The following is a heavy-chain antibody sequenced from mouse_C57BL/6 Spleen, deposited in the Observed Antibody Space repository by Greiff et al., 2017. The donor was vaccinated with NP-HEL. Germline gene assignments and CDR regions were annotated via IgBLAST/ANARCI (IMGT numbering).Heavy chain of an antibody. CDR1: GFNIKDYY. V-gene: IGHV14-2*01. CDR3: ARERDYYGSPFDY. Sequence: VQLQQSGAELVKPGASVKLSCTASGFNIKDYYMHWVKQRPEQGLEWIGRIDPEDGETKYAPKFQGQATITAAPSSNTAYLQRSSLTSEDTAVYSCARERDYYGSPFDYWGQGTTLTVSS. J-gene: IGHJ2*01. D-gene: IGHD1-1*01. CDR2: IDPEDGET.